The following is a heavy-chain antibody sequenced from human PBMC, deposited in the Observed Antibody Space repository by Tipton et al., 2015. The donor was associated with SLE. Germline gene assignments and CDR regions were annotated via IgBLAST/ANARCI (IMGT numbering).Heavy chain of an antibody. D-gene: IGHD2-15*01. CDR1: GGSISSYY. CDR3: ARLRQWGWELHAFDI. Sequence: TLSLTCTVSGGSISSYYWSCIRQPPGKGLEWIGYVYTSGGTNSNPPLKSRVTIAADTSKNQFSLTLRSVTAADTAVYYCARLRQWGWELHAFDIWGQGTMITVSS. J-gene: IGHJ3*02. V-gene: IGHV4-4*08. CDR2: VYTSGGT.